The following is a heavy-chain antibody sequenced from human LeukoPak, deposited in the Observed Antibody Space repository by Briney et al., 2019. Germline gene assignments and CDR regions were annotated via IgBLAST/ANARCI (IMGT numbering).Heavy chain of an antibody. D-gene: IGHD3-10*01. CDR1: GGAVNSYY. J-gene: IGHJ4*02. CDR3: SRVNGYGLIDY. Sequence: SETLSLTCTVSGGAVNSYYWSWIRQTPGKGLEWIGSIYYSGNTYYNSSLKSRVTISLDTSNNHFSLNLFSVTAADTAMYYCSRVNGYGLIDYWGQGTLVTVSS. CDR2: IYYSGNT. V-gene: IGHV4-59*02.